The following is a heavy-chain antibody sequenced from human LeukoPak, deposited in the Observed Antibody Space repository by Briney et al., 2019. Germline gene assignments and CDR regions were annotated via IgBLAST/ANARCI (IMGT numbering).Heavy chain of an antibody. CDR1: GFSFSSYA. Sequence: PGGSLRLSCAASGFSFSSYAMSWVRQAPGKGLEWVSTLSGSGSSTYYADSVKGRFTISRDNSKNTLFLQMNSLRAEDTAVYYCAKDHYSVWGASFGYWGQGTLVTVSS. D-gene: IGHD3-10*02. CDR2: LSGSGSST. V-gene: IGHV3-23*01. CDR3: AKDHYSVWGASFGY. J-gene: IGHJ4*02.